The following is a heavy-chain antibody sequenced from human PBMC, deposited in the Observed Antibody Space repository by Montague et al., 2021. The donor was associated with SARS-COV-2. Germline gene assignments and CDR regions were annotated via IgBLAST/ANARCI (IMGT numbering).Heavy chain of an antibody. CDR1: GGSITNNIDD. Sequence: ETLSLTCTVAGGSITNNIDDWAWIRQPPGKGLEWIGSIDYTGXTXYXXXXKXRVTMSVVTSKNHFTLKLSAVTAAETAVYYCARLKRYFDSSGSPSAFDFWGQGTKVTVSS. J-gene: IGHJ3*01. D-gene: IGHD3-22*01. CDR3: ARLKRYFDSSGSPSAFDF. CDR2: IDYTGXT. V-gene: IGHV4-39*02.